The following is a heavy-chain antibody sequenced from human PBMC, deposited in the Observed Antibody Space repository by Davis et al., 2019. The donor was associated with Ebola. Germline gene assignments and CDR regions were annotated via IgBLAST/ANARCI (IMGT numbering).Heavy chain of an antibody. CDR3: PGTLLQEHL. J-gene: IGHJ6*01. V-gene: IGHV1-46*01. CDR2: INPSGGDT. CDR1: GYTFTSYY. Sequence: ALVKVSCKASGYTFTSYYMHWVRQAPGQGLEWVGIINPSGGDTIYAKKFLGRVTVTRDTSTSTVYMELSSLSLHQGPIGLPPGTLLQEHLWG.